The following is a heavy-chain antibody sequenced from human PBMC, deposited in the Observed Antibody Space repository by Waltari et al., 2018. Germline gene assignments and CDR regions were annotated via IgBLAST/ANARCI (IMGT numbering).Heavy chain of an antibody. CDR1: GYTFNSYA. V-gene: IGHV1-3*01. D-gene: IGHD4-4*01. CDR3: ARGDYSNYELDY. CDR2: INAGNGNT. J-gene: IGHJ4*02. Sequence: QVQLVQSGAEVKKPGASVKVSCKASGYTFNSYAMHWVRHAPGQRLEWMGWINAGNGNTKYSQKFQGRVTITRDTSASTAYMELSSLRSKDTAVHYCARGDYSNYELDYWGQGTLVTVSS.